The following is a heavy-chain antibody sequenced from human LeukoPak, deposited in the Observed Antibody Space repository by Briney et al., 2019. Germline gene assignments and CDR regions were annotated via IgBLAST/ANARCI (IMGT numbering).Heavy chain of an antibody. V-gene: IGHV4-59*08. CDR2: IYYSGST. D-gene: IGHD2-15*01. CDR3: ARHKCSGGSCYWFDP. J-gene: IGHJ5*02. CDR1: GGSISSYY. Sequence: SETLSLTCTVSGGSISSYYWSWIRQPPGKGLEWIGYIYYSGSTNYNPSLKSRVTISVDTSKNQFSLKLSSVTAADTAVYYCARHKCSGGSCYWFDPWGQGTLATVSS.